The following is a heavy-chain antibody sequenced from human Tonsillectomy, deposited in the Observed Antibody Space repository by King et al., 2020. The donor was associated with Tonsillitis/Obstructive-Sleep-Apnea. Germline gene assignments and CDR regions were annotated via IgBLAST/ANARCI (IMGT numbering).Heavy chain of an antibody. CDR3: AREWSTRSMDV. Sequence: VQLVESGGGLVQPGGSLRLSCAASGFTCRNYWMSWVRQAPGKGLDWVANIKQDGSEKYYVDSVKGRFTISRDHAKNSLYLQLNSLRAEDTAVFYCAREWSTRSMDVWGKGTTVTVSS. J-gene: IGHJ6*03. D-gene: IGHD2-2*01. CDR1: GFTCRNYW. CDR2: IKQDGSEK. V-gene: IGHV3-7*04.